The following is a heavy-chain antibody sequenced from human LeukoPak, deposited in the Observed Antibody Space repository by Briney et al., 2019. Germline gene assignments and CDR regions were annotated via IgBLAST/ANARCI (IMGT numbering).Heavy chain of an antibody. Sequence: SETLSLTCTVSGGSISSSSYYWGWIRQPPGKGLEWIGSIYYSGSTYYNPSLKSRVTISADTSKNQFSLRLSSVTAADTAVYYCARVRVTGSKWFDPWGQGTQVIVSS. CDR2: IYYSGST. J-gene: IGHJ5*02. V-gene: IGHV4-39*07. CDR3: ARVRVTGSKWFDP. CDR1: GGSISSSSYY. D-gene: IGHD3-9*01.